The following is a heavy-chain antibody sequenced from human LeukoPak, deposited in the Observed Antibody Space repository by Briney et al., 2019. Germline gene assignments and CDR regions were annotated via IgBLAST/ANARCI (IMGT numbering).Heavy chain of an antibody. Sequence: GASVNVSCKASGGTFSSYAISWVRQAPGQGLEWMGGIIPIFGTATYAQKFQGRVTITADKSTSTAYMELSSLRSEDTAVYYCASGYYDYVWGSYRLYYWGQGTLVTVSS. J-gene: IGHJ4*02. CDR1: GGTFSSYA. CDR2: IIPIFGTA. D-gene: IGHD3-16*02. CDR3: ASGYYDYVWGSYRLYY. V-gene: IGHV1-69*06.